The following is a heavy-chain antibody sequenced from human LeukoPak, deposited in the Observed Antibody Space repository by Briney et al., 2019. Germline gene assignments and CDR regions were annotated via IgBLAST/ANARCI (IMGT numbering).Heavy chain of an antibody. J-gene: IGHJ6*03. CDR3: ATATLYYYYYMDV. Sequence: GGSLRLSCAASGFTFSSYWMHWVRQAPGKGLVWVSRINSDGSSTSYADSVKGRFTISRDNAKNTLYLQMNSLRAEDTAVYYCATATLYYYYYMDVWGKGTTVTVS. CDR2: INSDGSST. CDR1: GFTFSSYW. V-gene: IGHV3-74*01.